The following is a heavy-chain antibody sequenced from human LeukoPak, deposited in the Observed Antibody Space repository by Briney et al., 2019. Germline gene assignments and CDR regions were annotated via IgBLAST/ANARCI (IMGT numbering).Heavy chain of an antibody. CDR1: GYTFTAYY. J-gene: IGHJ5*02. D-gene: IGHD7-27*01. CDR2: INPNNGGR. Sequence: ASVKVSCKTSGYTFTAYYMHWVRQAPGQGLEYMGWINPNNGGRQFAQKFQGRVTMTRDTSISTAHLDLTSLTSDDTAVYYCARGRPNWGYFPLDQWGQGTLVTVSS. V-gene: IGHV1-2*02. CDR3: ARGRPNWGYFPLDQ.